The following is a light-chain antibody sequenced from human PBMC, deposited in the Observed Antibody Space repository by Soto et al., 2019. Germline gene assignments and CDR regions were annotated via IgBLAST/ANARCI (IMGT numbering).Light chain of an antibody. CDR1: QDISNY. CDR3: QQSRGFT. V-gene: IGKV1-33*01. Sequence: DIQMTQSPSSLSASVGDRVTITCQASQDISNYLNWYQQKPGKAPKLLIYDASNLETGVPSRFSGSGSGTDFTFTISSLQPEDIATYYCQQSRGFTFGPGTKVDIK. J-gene: IGKJ3*01. CDR2: DAS.